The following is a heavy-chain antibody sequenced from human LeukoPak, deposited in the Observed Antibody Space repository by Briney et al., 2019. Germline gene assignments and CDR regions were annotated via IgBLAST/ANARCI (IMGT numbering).Heavy chain of an antibody. D-gene: IGHD6-19*01. CDR2: ISSSSSYI. CDR3: ARGPAVAGTYYFDY. Sequence: PGGSLRLSCAASGFTFSSYSMNWVRQAPGKGLEWVSSISSSSSYIYYADSVKGRFTISRDNAKNSLYLQMNSLRAEDTAVYYCARGPAVAGTYYFDYWGQGTLVTVSS. CDR1: GFTFSSYS. V-gene: IGHV3-21*01. J-gene: IGHJ4*02.